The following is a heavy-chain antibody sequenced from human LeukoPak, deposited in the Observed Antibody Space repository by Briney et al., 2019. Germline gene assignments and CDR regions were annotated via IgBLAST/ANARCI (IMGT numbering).Heavy chain of an antibody. Sequence: GGSLRLSCAASGFTISSHWMTWVRQAPGKGLEWVANIEEDGSETNYVDSVKGRFTISRDNAKNSLYLQMNSLRAEDTAVYYCARNRGTSDWGQGTRVTVSS. CDR2: IEEDGSET. CDR3: ARNRGTSD. D-gene: IGHD1-1*01. J-gene: IGHJ4*02. V-gene: IGHV3-7*01. CDR1: GFTISSHW.